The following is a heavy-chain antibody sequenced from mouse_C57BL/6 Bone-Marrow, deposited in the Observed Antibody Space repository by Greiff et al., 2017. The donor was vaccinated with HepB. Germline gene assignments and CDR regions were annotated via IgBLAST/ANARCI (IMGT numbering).Heavy chain of an antibody. J-gene: IGHJ3*01. D-gene: IGHD2-4*01. V-gene: IGHV1-81*01. CDR3: ARESYYYDYDVGFAY. Sequence: LQESGAELARPGASVKLSCKASGYTFTSYGISWVKQRTGQGLEWIGEIYPRSGNTYYNEKFKGKATLTADKSSSTAYMELRSLTSEDSAVYFCARESYYYDYDVGFAYWGQGTLVTVSA. CDR2: IYPRSGNT. CDR1: GYTFTSYG.